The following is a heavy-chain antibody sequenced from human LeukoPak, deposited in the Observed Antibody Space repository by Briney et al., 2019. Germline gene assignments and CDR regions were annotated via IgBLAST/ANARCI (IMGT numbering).Heavy chain of an antibody. CDR1: GYTFTGYY. Sequence: GASVKVSCKAFGYTFTGYYMHWVRQAPGQGLEWMGWINPNSGGTNYAQKFQGRVTMTRDTSISTAYMELSRLRSDDTAVYYCASQDSSGYYVLDYWGQGTLVTVSS. CDR2: INPNSGGT. J-gene: IGHJ4*02. V-gene: IGHV1-2*02. D-gene: IGHD3-22*01. CDR3: ASQDSSGYYVLDY.